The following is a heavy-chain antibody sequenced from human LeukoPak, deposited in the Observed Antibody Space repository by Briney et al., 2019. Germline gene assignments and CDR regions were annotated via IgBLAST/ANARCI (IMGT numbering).Heavy chain of an antibody. V-gene: IGHV1-69*11. Sequence: ASVKVSCKASGGTFSSYAISWVRQAPGQGLEWMGRIIPILGTANYAQKFQGRVTITTDESTSTAYMELSSLRSEDTAVYYCARDLASPDIVVVPASNWFDPWGQGTLVTVSS. CDR2: IIPILGTA. CDR1: GGTFSSYA. CDR3: ARDLASPDIVVVPASNWFDP. J-gene: IGHJ5*02. D-gene: IGHD2-2*01.